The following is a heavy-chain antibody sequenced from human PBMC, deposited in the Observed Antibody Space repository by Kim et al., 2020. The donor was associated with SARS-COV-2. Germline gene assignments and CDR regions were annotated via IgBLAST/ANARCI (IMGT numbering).Heavy chain of an antibody. Sequence: SETLSLTCTVSGGSISSSSYYWGWIRQPPGKGLEWIGSIYYSGSTYYNPSLKSRVTISVDTSKNQFSLKLSSVTAADTAVYYCATNADRYCSGGSCYTLRYYYYGMDVWGQGTTVTVSS. CDR3: ATNADRYCSGGSCYTLRYYYYGMDV. CDR2: IYYSGST. CDR1: GGSISSSSYY. J-gene: IGHJ6*02. D-gene: IGHD2-15*01. V-gene: IGHV4-39*01.